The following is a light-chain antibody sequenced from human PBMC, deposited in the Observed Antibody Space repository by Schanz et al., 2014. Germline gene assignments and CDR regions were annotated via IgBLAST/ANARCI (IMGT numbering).Light chain of an antibody. CDR1: QSVSSVD. CDR2: GAS. Sequence: EIVMTQSPATLSVSPGERATLSCRANQSVSSVDLAWYQQKPGQAPNVLIYGASRRATGIPDRFSGSGSGTEFTLTISSLQSEDFAVYYCQQYNGGTFGQGTKVEIK. J-gene: IGKJ1*01. V-gene: IGKV3D-15*01. CDR3: QQYNGGT.